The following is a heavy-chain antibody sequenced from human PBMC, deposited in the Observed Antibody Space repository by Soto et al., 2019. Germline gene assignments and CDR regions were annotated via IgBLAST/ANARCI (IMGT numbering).Heavy chain of an antibody. CDR3: ASLVGATTLDAFDY. CDR2: ISYDGSNK. D-gene: IGHD1-26*01. V-gene: IGHV3-30-3*01. Sequence: QVQLVESGGGVVQPGRSLRLSCAASGFTFSSYAMHWARQAPGKVLEWVAVISYDGSNKYYADSVKGRFTISRDNSKKSLHLQISSVGAEDTSVCYCASLVGATTLDAFDYWGQGTLVTVSS. J-gene: IGHJ4*02. CDR1: GFTFSSYA.